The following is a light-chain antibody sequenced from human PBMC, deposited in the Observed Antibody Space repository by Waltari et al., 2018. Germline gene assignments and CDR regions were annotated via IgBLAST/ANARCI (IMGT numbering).Light chain of an antibody. CDR3: QQRSNWNT. CDR2: NAS. CDR1: QSVGSS. Sequence: ETVLTQSPVPLSLPPGEGATLSCKASQSVGSSLAWYQQKPGQAPRLLIYNASNRAAGIPARFSGSGSGTDFTLTISSLEPEDFAVYYCQQRSNWNTFGQGTKLEIK. V-gene: IGKV3-11*01. J-gene: IGKJ2*01.